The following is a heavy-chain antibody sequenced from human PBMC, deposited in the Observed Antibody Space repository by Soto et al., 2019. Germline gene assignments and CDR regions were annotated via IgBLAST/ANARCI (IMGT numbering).Heavy chain of an antibody. J-gene: IGHJ4*02. CDR2: SYYSGST. D-gene: IGHD3-3*01. CDR3: ARRFLEWSTVDY. CDR1: GGSINGDTYY. V-gene: IGHV4-39*01. Sequence: QLQLQESGPGLVNPSETLSLTCTVSGGSINGDTYYWGWIRQPPGKGLEWIGSSYYSGSTYYSPSFKIRVTISVDTSKNQVSLTLTSVTAADTAVYYCARRFLEWSTVDYWGQGTLVTVSS.